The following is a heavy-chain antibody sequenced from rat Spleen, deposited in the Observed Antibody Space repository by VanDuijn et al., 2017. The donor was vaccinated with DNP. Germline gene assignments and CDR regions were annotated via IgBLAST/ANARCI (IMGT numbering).Heavy chain of an antibody. CDR1: GFTFNDYY. D-gene: IGHD4-3*01. CDR2: INNEGGTT. V-gene: IGHV5S23*01. J-gene: IGHJ2*01. CDR3: ARHWGTG. Sequence: EVQLVESGGGLVQPGKSLKLSCAVPGFTFNDYYMAWVGQAPTKGVEWVASINNEGGTTYYRDSVKGRFTASRDNAQSTLYLQMDSLRSEDTATYYCARHWGTGWCQGVMVTVSS.